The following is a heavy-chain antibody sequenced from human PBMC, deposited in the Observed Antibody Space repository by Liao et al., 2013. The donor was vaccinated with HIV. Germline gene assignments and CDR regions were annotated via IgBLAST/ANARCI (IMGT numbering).Heavy chain of an antibody. J-gene: IGHJ3*01. CDR1: GGSISSGAYS. D-gene: IGHD3-22*01. Sequence: QVQLQESGSGLVKPSQTLSLTCAVSGGSISSGAYSWSWIRQPPGKGLECIGYIYHSGSTYHNPSLKSRVTISLDKSKNQFSLKLNSVTAADTAVYYCASKALYDSSGYYGHGVAFDVWGQGTMVSVSS. CDR3: ASKALYDSSGYYGHGVAFDV. V-gene: IGHV4-30-2*01. CDR2: IYHSGST.